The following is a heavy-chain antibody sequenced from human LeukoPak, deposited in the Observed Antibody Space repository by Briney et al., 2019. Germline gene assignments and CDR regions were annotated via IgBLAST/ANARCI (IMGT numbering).Heavy chain of an antibody. CDR1: GFIFSDYY. CDR3: AKEEFHCSSTSCPGGPFDY. V-gene: IGHV3-11*04. D-gene: IGHD2-2*01. Sequence: PGGSLRLSCAASGFIFSDYYMSWIRQAPGKGLEWVSYISSRGRTIYYADSVKGRFTISRDNSKNTLYLQMNSLRAEDTAVYYCAKEEFHCSSTSCPGGPFDYWGQGTLVTVSS. J-gene: IGHJ4*02. CDR2: ISSRGRTI.